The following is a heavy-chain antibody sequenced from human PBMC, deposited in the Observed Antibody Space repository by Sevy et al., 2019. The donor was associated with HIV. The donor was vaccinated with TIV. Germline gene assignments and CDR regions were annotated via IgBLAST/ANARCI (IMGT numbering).Heavy chain of an antibody. D-gene: IGHD3-16*01. CDR2: INPNSGGT. CDR1: GYTFTGYY. CDR3: ASVGGTRFGSSHFDY. V-gene: IGHV1-2*02. Sequence: ASVKVSCKASGYTFTGYYMHWVRQAPGQGLEWMGWINPNSGGTNYAQKFQGRVTMTRDTSISTAYMELSRLRSDDTAVYYCASVGGTRFGSSHFDYWGQGTLVTVSS. J-gene: IGHJ4*02.